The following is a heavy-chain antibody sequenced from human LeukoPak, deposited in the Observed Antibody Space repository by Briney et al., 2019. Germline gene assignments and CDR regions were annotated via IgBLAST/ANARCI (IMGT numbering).Heavy chain of an antibody. V-gene: IGHV3-21*01. CDR2: VSTGSNYI. Sequence: PGGSLRLSCTASGFTFSSYSLNWVRQAPGKGLEWVSSVSTGSNYIYYADSVKGRFTISRDNDKNSLYLQMNSLRVEDTAVYYCARETNRLFVVTTDWGLGTLVTVSS. D-gene: IGHD2-21*01. CDR3: ARETNRLFVVTTD. J-gene: IGHJ4*02. CDR1: GFTFSSYS.